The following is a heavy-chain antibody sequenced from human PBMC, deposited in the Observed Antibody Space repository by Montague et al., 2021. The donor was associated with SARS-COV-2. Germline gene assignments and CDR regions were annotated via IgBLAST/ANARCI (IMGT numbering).Heavy chain of an antibody. CDR1: GGSISSYY. CDR2: VYYNGSS. D-gene: IGHD1-26*01. J-gene: IGHJ1*01. Sequence: SETLSLTCTVSGGSISSYYCSWIWNPPRKGLELICFVYYNGSSNYYPYPNSQGTISVYTSKTQFSLTLSPVTVADAADYYCARHVSGSLTHFHHWGQGSLVTVSS. V-gene: IGHV4-59*08. CDR3: ARHVSGSLTHFHH.